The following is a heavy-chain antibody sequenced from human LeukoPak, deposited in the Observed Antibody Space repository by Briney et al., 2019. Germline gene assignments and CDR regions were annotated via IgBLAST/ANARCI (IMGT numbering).Heavy chain of an antibody. J-gene: IGHJ4*02. Sequence: SETLSLTCTVSGGSISSYYWSWIRQPPGKGLEWIGYIYYSGSTNYNPSLKSRVTISVDTSKNQFSLKLSSVTAADTAVYYCARHLTSYYYFDYWGQGTLVTFSS. D-gene: IGHD2-21*02. CDR2: IYYSGST. CDR3: ARHLTSYYYFDY. CDR1: GGSISSYY. V-gene: IGHV4-59*08.